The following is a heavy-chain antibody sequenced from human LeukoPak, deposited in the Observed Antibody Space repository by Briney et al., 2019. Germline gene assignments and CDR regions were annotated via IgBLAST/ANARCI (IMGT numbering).Heavy chain of an antibody. J-gene: IGHJ6*03. CDR2: INHSGST. V-gene: IGHV4-34*01. CDR3: ARGPPILGVARYYYYYMDV. CDR1: GGSFSGYY. Sequence: SETLSLTCAVYGGSFSGYYWSWIRQPPGKGLEWIGEINHSGSTNYNPSLKSRVTISVDTSKNQFSLKLSSVTAADTAVYYCARGPPILGVARYYYYYMDVWGKGTTVTVSS. D-gene: IGHD3-3*01.